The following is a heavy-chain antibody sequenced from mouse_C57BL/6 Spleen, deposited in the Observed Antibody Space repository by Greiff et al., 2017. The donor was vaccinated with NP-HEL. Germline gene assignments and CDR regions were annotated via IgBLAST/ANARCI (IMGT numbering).Heavy chain of an antibody. Sequence: QVQLQQPGAELVMPGASVKLSCKASGYTFTSYWMHWVKQRPGQGLEWIGEIDPSDSYTNYNQKFKGKSTLTVDKSSSTAYMQLSSLTSEDSAVYYCARSRLYYGSSYEWYFEVWGTGTTVTVSS. CDR1: GYTFTSYW. D-gene: IGHD1-1*01. V-gene: IGHV1-69*01. J-gene: IGHJ1*03. CDR2: IDPSDSYT. CDR3: ARSRLYYGSSYEWYFEV.